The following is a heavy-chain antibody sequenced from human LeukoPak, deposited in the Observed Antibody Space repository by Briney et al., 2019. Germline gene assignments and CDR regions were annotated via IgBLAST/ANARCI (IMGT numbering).Heavy chain of an antibody. CDR1: GFTFSSYA. J-gene: IGHJ4*02. CDR2: ISSSSSYI. Sequence: GGSLRLSCAASGFTFSSYAMSWVRQAPGKGLEWVSSISSSSSYIYYADSVKGRFTISRDNAKNSLYMQMNSLRAEDTAVYYCARDPPQSIAVAGIDFDYWGQGTLVTVSS. D-gene: IGHD6-19*01. V-gene: IGHV3-21*01. CDR3: ARDPPQSIAVAGIDFDY.